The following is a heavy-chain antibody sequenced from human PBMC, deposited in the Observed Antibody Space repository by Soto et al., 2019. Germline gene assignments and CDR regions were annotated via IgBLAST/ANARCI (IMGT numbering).Heavy chain of an antibody. CDR3: AKDITRWLDHKEGFFDY. CDR1: GFTFSSYA. CDR2: ISGSGGST. Sequence: EVQLLESGGGLVQPGGSLRLSCAASGFTFSSYAMSWVRQAPGKGLEWVSAISGSGGSTYYADSVKGRFTISRDNSKNTLYLQMNSLRAEDTAVYYCAKDITRWLDHKEGFFDYWGQGTLVTVSS. V-gene: IGHV3-23*01. D-gene: IGHD6-19*01. J-gene: IGHJ4*02.